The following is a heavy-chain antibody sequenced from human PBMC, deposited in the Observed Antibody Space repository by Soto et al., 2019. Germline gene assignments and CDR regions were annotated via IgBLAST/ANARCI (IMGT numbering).Heavy chain of an antibody. CDR3: ARDWSSSSCYGRAFDV. V-gene: IGHV4-4*02. CDR1: SGSISSTNW. D-gene: IGHD2-2*01. CDR2: IYHSGSI. J-gene: IGHJ3*01. Sequence: SETLSLTCAVSSGSISSTNWWSWVRQSPGKGLEWIGEIYHSGSINYNPSLKSRVTMSVDKSKNQFSLKLSSVTAADTAVYYCARDWSSSSCYGRAFDVWGQGTMVTVSS.